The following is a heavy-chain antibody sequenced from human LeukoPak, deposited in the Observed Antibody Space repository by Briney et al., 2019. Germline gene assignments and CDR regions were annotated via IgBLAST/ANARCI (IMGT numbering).Heavy chain of an antibody. CDR1: GYTFTSYG. CDR3: ARWDVVVTAIRPSAFDI. CDR2: ISAYNGNT. D-gene: IGHD2-21*02. V-gene: IGHV1-18*01. Sequence: EASVKVSCKASGYTFTSYGISWVRQAPGQGLEWMGWISAYNGNTNYAQKLQGRVTMTTDTSTSTAYMELRSLRSDDTAVYYCARWDVVVTAIRPSAFDIWGQGTMVTVSS. J-gene: IGHJ3*02.